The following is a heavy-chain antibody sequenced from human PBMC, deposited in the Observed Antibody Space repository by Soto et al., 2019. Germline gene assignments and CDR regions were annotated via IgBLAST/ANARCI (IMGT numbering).Heavy chain of an antibody. J-gene: IGHJ4*02. CDR1: GFTFSSYS. Sequence: PGGSLRLSCAASGFTFSSYSMNWVRQAPGKGLEWVSAISGSGGSTYYADSVKGRFTISRDNSKNTLYLQMNSLRAEDTVVYYCAKGHDFWGGAWYYFDYWGLGTLVTVSS. V-gene: IGHV3-23*01. CDR2: ISGSGGST. CDR3: AKGHDFWGGAWYYFDY. D-gene: IGHD3-3*01.